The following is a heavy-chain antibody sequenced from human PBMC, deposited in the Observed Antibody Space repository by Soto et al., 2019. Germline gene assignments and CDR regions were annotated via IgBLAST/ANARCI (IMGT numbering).Heavy chain of an antibody. J-gene: IGHJ5*02. CDR1: GGSISSSSYY. CDR3: ARSARYWFDP. Sequence: SETLSLTCTVSGGSISSSSYYWGWIRQPPGKGLEWIGSIYYSGSTYYNPSLKSRVTISVDTSKNQFSLKLSSVTAADTAVYCCARSARYWFDPWGQGTLVTVSS. V-gene: IGHV4-39*07. CDR2: IYYSGST.